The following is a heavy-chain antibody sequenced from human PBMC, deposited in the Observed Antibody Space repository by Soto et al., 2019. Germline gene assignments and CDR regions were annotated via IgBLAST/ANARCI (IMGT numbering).Heavy chain of an antibody. CDR3: ARTLAAAGDYWYFDL. V-gene: IGHV4-31*03. CDR1: DASISSSGYY. Sequence: SETLSLTCTVSDASISSSGYYWSWIRQHPVKGLEWIGYIYYSGSTYYNPSLKSRVTTSLDTSKNQFSLNLSSVTAADTAVYYCARTLAAAGDYWYFDLWGRGTLVTVSS. J-gene: IGHJ2*01. D-gene: IGHD6-13*01. CDR2: IYYSGST.